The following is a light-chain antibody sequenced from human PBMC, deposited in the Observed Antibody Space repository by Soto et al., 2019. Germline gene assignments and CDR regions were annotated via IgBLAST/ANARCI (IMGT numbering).Light chain of an antibody. V-gene: IGKV3-15*01. J-gene: IGKJ4*01. CDR2: GAS. CDR1: QSVSSN. CDR3: QQRSIWLT. Sequence: EIVMTQSPATLSVSPGERSTLSCRASQSVSSNLAWYQQKPGQAPRLLIYGASTRATGIPARFSGSGSGTEFTLTISSLQSEDFAVYYCQQRSIWLTFGGGTKVEIK.